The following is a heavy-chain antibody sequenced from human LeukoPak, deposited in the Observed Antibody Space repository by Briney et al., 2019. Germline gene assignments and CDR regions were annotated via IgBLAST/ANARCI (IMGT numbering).Heavy chain of an antibody. CDR3: ARFTSYGDPNFDY. V-gene: IGHV3-11*01. J-gene: IGHJ4*02. Sequence: GGSLRLSCAASGFTFSDYYMSWIRQAPGKGLEWVSYISSSGSTIYYADSVKGRFTISRDNAKNSLYLQMNSLRAEDAAVYYCARFTSYGDPNFDYWGQGTLVTVSS. D-gene: IGHD7-27*01. CDR1: GFTFSDYY. CDR2: ISSSGSTI.